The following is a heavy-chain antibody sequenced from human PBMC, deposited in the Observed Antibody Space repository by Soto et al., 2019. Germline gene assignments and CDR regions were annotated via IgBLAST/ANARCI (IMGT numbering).Heavy chain of an antibody. V-gene: IGHV3-11*06. Sequence: PGGSLRLSCAASGFTFSDYYMRWIRQAPGKGLEWISYSSNSGTFARYADSVKGQFSISRDNAKNSLYLQIDSLRGEDTAIYYCARSGDNYNLLDYWGQGTPVTVSS. CDR3: ARSGDNYNLLDY. CDR2: SSNSGTFA. CDR1: GFTFSDYY. D-gene: IGHD1-1*01. J-gene: IGHJ4*02.